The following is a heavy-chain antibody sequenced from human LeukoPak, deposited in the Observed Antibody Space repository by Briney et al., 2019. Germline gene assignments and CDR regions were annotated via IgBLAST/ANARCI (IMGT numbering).Heavy chain of an antibody. D-gene: IGHD3-10*01. V-gene: IGHV7-4-1*02. CDR1: GYTFTSYA. Sequence: GASVKVSCKASGYTFTSYAMNWVRQAPGQGPERMGWINTNTGNPTYAQGFTGRFVFSLDTSVSTAYLQISSLKAEDTAVYYCARGGNVLLWFGELVADDYWGQGTLVTVSS. CDR2: INTNTGNP. CDR3: ARGGNVLLWFGELVADDY. J-gene: IGHJ4*02.